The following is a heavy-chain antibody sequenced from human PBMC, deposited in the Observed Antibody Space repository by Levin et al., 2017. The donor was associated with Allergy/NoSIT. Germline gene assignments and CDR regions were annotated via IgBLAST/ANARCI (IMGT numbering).Heavy chain of an antibody. CDR2: IYWDDDK. V-gene: IGHV2-5*02. J-gene: IGHJ4*02. CDR3: ARRSETEDYVRFDS. CDR1: GFSLSTSGVG. Sequence: SGPTLVKPTQTLTLTCTFSGFSLSTSGVGVGWIRQPPGKALEWLALIYWDDDKRYSPSLKRRLTITKDTSKDQVVLTMTNMDPVDTATYYCARRSETEDYVRFDSWGQGALVTVSS. D-gene: IGHD3-10*02.